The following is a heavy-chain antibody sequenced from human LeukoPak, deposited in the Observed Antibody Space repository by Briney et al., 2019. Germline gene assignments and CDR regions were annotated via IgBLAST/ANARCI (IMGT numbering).Heavy chain of an antibody. CDR1: GGSISSGDYY. J-gene: IGHJ4*02. D-gene: IGHD1-14*01. V-gene: IGHV4-30-2*01. Sequence: PSQTLSLTCTVSGGSISSGDYYWSWIRQPPGKGLEWIGYIYHSGSTYYNPSLKSRVTISVDRSKNQFSLKLSSVTAADTAVYYCARGAGDLHFDYWGQGTLVTVSS. CDR3: ARGAGDLHFDY. CDR2: IYHSGST.